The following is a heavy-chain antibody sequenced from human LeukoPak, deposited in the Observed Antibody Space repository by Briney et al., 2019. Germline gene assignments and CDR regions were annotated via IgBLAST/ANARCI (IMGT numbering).Heavy chain of an antibody. CDR1: GYSFTTYW. CDR3: ARHRRYYGMDV. Sequence: GESLKISCQGSGYSFTTYWIAWVRQMPGKGLECMGIIYPGDSDTRYSPSFQGHVTITADKSISTAYLQWSSLRASDNAMYYCARHRRYYGMDVWGQGTTVTVSS. V-gene: IGHV5-51*01. CDR2: IYPGDSDT. J-gene: IGHJ6*02.